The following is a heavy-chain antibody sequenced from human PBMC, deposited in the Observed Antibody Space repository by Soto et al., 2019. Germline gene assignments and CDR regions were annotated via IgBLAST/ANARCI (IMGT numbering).Heavy chain of an antibody. J-gene: IGHJ4*02. CDR2: ITGSGDST. CDR1: GFTVSSHA. Sequence: EVQLLESGGGLVQPGGSLRLSCAASGFTVSSHAMSWVRQAPGKGLECVSSITGSGDSTYYADSVKGRFTISRDKSKSTLYLQMNRLRAEDPAVYYCAKDLQFSGLLSAQTFDYWGQGTQVTVSS. V-gene: IGHV3-23*01. D-gene: IGHD6-19*01. CDR3: AKDLQFSGLLSAQTFDY.